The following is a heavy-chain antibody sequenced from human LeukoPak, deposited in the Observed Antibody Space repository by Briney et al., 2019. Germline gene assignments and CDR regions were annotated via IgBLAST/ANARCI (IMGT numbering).Heavy chain of an antibody. CDR1: GFTVGSNY. CDR2: IYSGGST. CDR3: ARGSQAEICPHY. D-gene: IGHD3-10*01. Sequence: GGSLRLSCAVSGFTVGSNYMSWVRQAPGKGLEWVSVIYSGGSTYYADSVKGRFTISRDNSKNTLYLQMNSLRAEDTAVYYCARGSQAEICPHYWGQGTLVTVSS. V-gene: IGHV3-53*01. J-gene: IGHJ4*02.